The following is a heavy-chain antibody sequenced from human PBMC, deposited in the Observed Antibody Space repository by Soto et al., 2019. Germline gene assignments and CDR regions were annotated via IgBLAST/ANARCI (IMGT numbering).Heavy chain of an antibody. D-gene: IGHD3-22*01. J-gene: IGHJ6*02. CDR2: ISAYNGNT. V-gene: IGHV1-18*01. CDR3: ARDLYEEVIYYYYGMDV. CDR1: GYTFTSYG. Sequence: ASVKVSCKASGYTFTSYGISWVRQAPGQGLEWMGWISAYNGNTNYAQKLQGRVTMTTDTSTSTAYMELRSLRSDDTAVYYCARDLYEEVIYYYYGMDVWGQGTTVTVSS.